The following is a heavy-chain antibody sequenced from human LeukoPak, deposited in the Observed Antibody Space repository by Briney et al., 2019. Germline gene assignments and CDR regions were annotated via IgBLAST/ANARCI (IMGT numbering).Heavy chain of an antibody. J-gene: IGHJ4*02. CDR2: ISSSGNNI. D-gene: IGHD3-10*01. CDR3: ARNWAGGPHDY. V-gene: IGHV3-11*04. Sequence: PGGSLRLSCAASGFTFSDYYMSWIRQAPGKGLEWVSYISSSGNNIYYADSVKGRFTISRDNAENSLYLQMNSLRAEDTAVYYCARNWAGGPHDYWGQGTLVTVSS. CDR1: GFTFSDYY.